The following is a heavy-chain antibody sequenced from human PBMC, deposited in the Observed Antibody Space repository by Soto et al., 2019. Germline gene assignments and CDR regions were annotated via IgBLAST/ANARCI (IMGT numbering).Heavy chain of an antibody. J-gene: IGHJ5*02. Sequence: GGSLRLSCAASGFTFSSYAMSWVRQAPGKGLEWVSAISGSGGSTYYADSVKGRFTISRDNSKNTLYLQMNSLRAEDTAVYYCAKDRVPARKGSGSYYNSNWFDPWGQGTLVTVSS. CDR1: GFTFSSYA. CDR2: ISGSGGST. CDR3: AKDRVPARKGSGSYYNSNWFDP. V-gene: IGHV3-23*01. D-gene: IGHD3-10*01.